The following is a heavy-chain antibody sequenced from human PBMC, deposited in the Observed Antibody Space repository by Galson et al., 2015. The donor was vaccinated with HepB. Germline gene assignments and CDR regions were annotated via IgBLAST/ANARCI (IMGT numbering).Heavy chain of an antibody. Sequence: SLRLSCAASGFTFSSYGMHWVRQAPGKGLEWVAVISYDGSNKYYADSVKGRFTISRDNSKNTLYLQMNSLRAEDTAVYYCAKEDGWITVVRLPMGGADYWGQGTLVTVSS. D-gene: IGHD4-23*01. CDR1: GFTFSSYG. J-gene: IGHJ4*02. CDR3: AKEDGWITVVRLPMGGADY. CDR2: ISYDGSNK. V-gene: IGHV3-30*18.